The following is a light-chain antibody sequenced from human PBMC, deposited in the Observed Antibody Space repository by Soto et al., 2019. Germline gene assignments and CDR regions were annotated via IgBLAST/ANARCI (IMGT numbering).Light chain of an antibody. V-gene: IGLV1-44*01. J-gene: IGLJ1*01. Sequence: QSVLTQPPSASGTPGQRVTISCSGSTSNIGSNTVNWHQQLPGTAPKLLISNNVERPSGVPDRFSGSRSGTSASLAISGLQSEDEADYYCAAWDDRLNGHYVFGTGTKVTVL. CDR3: AAWDDRLNGHYV. CDR1: TSNIGSNT. CDR2: NNV.